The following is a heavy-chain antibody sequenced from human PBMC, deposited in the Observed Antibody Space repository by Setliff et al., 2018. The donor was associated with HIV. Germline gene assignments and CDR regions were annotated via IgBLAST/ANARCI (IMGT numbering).Heavy chain of an antibody. J-gene: IGHJ2*01. CDR2: FHHSGSP. D-gene: IGHD1-1*01. Sequence: PSETLSLTCTVSGDSISNYHWSWIRQPPGKRLEFIGFFHHSGSPIYNPSLDSRVNISVDTSKHQFSLNLISVTSADTAVYYCARETNWNSSDLWGRGTLVTVSS. V-gene: IGHV4-59*13. CDR1: GDSISNYH. CDR3: ARETNWNSSDL.